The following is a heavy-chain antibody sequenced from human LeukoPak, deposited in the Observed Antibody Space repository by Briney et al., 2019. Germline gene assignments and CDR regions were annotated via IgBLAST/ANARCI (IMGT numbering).Heavy chain of an antibody. CDR3: AREYPLKYFDY. J-gene: IGHJ4*02. V-gene: IGHV3-7*01. CDR2: IKQDGSEK. Sequence: PGGSLRLSCAASGFTFSSYWMSWVRQAPGKGLEWVANIKQDGSEKYYVDSVKGRFTISRDNAKNSLYLQMNSLRAGDTAVYYCAREYPLKYFDYWGQGTLVTVSS. D-gene: IGHD2-2*02. CDR1: GFTFSSYW.